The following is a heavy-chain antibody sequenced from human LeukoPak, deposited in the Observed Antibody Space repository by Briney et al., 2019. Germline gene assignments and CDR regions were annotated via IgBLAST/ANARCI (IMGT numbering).Heavy chain of an antibody. CDR3: ARDRRPYYYDSSGLNYFDY. D-gene: IGHD3-22*01. J-gene: IGHJ4*02. V-gene: IGHV1-18*01. CDR2: ISAYNGNT. CDR1: GYTFSSHG. Sequence: ASVKVSCKASGYTFSSHGISWVRRAPGQGLEWMGWISAYNGNTNYVQKLQGSVTMTTDTSTSTAYMELRSLRSDDTAVYYCARDRRPYYYDSSGLNYFDYWGQGTLVTVSS.